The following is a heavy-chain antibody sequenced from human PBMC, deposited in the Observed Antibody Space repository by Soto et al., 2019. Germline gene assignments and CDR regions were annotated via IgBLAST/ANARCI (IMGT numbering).Heavy chain of an antibody. CDR2: ISWNRGSI. CDR1: GFTFEDYA. CDR3: AKEHNPVAQDFYYYMDV. Sequence: EVQLVESGGGLVQPGRSLRLCCTASGFTFEDYAIHWVRQAPGKGLEWVSAISWNRGSIGYADAVEGRFSISRDNAKNSVYLQLNSLRPEDTAIYYCAKEHNPVAQDFYYYMDVWGKGTAVTVSS. D-gene: IGHD6-19*01. J-gene: IGHJ6*03. V-gene: IGHV3-9*01.